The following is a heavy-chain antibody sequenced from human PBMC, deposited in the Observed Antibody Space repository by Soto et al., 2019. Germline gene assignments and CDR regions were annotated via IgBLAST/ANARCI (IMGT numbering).Heavy chain of an antibody. D-gene: IGHD6-13*01. J-gene: IGHJ5*01. CDR1: GGSITTYY. V-gene: IGHV4-4*07. CDR2: IYSGGST. Sequence: SETLSLTCTVSGGSITTYYWSWIRQPAGKGLEWIGRIYSGGSTNYNPSLRSRVTVSVDMSKNQFSLRLSSVTAADTAVYYCARDRYSSNWYRFDSWGQGTLVTVSS. CDR3: ARDRYSSNWYRFDS.